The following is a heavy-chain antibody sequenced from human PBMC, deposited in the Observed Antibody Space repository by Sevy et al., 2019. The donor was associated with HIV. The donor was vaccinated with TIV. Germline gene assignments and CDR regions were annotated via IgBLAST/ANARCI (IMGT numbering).Heavy chain of an antibody. CDR2: IKSKTDGGTT. CDR3: TTGAAAATLYYFDY. V-gene: IGHV3-15*01. Sequence: GGSLRLSCEASGLTFSNAWMTWVRQAPGKGLEWVGRIKSKTDGGTTDYAAPVKGRFTISRDDSKNTLYLQMSSLKTEDSAVYYCTTGAAAATLYYFDYWGQGTLVTVSS. J-gene: IGHJ4*02. CDR1: GLTFSNAW. D-gene: IGHD6-13*01.